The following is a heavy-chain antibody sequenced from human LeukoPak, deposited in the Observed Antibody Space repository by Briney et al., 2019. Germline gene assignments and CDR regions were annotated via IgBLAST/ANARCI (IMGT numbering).Heavy chain of an antibody. CDR2: ISGSGGST. V-gene: IGHV3-23*01. Sequence: RAGGSLRLSCAASGFTFSSYAMSWVRQAPGKGLEWVSGISGSGGSTYYADSVKGRFTISRDNSKNTLYMQMNSLRAEDTAVYYCARGLDIVVVPAHPTPDYWGQGTPVTVSS. D-gene: IGHD2-2*03. J-gene: IGHJ4*02. CDR1: GFTFSSYA. CDR3: ARGLDIVVVPAHPTPDY.